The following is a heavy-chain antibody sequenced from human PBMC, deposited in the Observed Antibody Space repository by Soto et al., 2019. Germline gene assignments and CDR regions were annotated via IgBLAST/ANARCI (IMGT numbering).Heavy chain of an antibody. V-gene: IGHV4-30-2*01. Sequence: QLQLQESGSGLVKPSQTLSLTCAVSGGSISSDSYSWSWIRQPPGKGLEWIGYIYHSGTTYSNPSLRSRVTITVDRSKNQFSLNLTSVTAADTAVYYCAGYDSGNYYYGMDVWGQGTTVTVSS. CDR3: AGYDSGNYYYGMDV. CDR2: IYHSGTT. D-gene: IGHD3-10*01. CDR1: GGSISSDSYS. J-gene: IGHJ6*02.